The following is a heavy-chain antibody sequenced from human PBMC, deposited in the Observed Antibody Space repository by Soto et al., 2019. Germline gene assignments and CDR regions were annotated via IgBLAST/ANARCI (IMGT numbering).Heavy chain of an antibody. CDR1: CYTFTSYG. V-gene: IGHV1-18*04. CDR2: ISAYNGNT. Sequence: GXSGKVSFKASCYTFTSYGISWVRQAPVQGLEWMRWISAYNGNTNYAQKLQGRVTMTTDTSTSTAYMELRSLRSDDTAVYYCARKTYYDILTGRYYFDYWGQGTLVTVSS. D-gene: IGHD3-9*01. CDR3: ARKTYYDILTGRYYFDY. J-gene: IGHJ4*02.